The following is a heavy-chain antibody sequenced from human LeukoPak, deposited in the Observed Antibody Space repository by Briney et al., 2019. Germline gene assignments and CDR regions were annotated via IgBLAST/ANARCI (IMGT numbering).Heavy chain of an antibody. V-gene: IGHV3-30*02. CDR3: AREHTPYGSGCTAAY. CDR1: GFTFSSYG. D-gene: IGHD6-19*01. J-gene: IGHJ4*02. Sequence: SGGSLRLSCAASGFTFSSYGMHWVRQAPGKGLEWVAFIRYDGSNKYYADSVKGRFTISRDNSKNTLYLQMNSLRAEDTAVYYCAREHTPYGSGCTAAYWGQGTLVTVSS. CDR2: IRYDGSNK.